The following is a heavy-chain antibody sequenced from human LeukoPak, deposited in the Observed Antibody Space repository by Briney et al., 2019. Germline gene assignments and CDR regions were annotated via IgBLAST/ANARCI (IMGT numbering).Heavy chain of an antibody. CDR3: VRDSRANYFDY. CDR2: IHNSGTT. CDR1: GGSITLYY. Sequence: SETLSLTCTVSGGSITLYYWTWIRQPAGKGLEWIGRIHNSGTTNYNPSLKSRVTLSLDTSKNQFSLKMTSVTAADTAVYYCVRDSRANYFDYWGQGIRVTVSS. J-gene: IGHJ4*02. V-gene: IGHV4-4*07.